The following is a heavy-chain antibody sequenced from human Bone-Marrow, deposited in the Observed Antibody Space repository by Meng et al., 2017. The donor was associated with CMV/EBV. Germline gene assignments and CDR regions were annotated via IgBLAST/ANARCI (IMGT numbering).Heavy chain of an antibody. CDR1: GYTFIGYY. J-gene: IGHJ4*02. Sequence: ASVKVSCKASGYTFIGYYMHWVRQAPGQGLEWMGWINPNSGGTNYAQKFQGRVTMTRDTSISTAYMELSRLRSDDTAVYYCARGGYYDSSGYSDYWGQGTLVTVSS. CDR2: INPNSGGT. CDR3: ARGGYYDSSGYSDY. D-gene: IGHD3-22*01. V-gene: IGHV1-2*02.